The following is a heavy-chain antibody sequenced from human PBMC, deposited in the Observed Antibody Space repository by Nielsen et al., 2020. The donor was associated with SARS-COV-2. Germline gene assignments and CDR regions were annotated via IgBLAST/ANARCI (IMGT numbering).Heavy chain of an antibody. Sequence: WSRQPPGKGLEWIGYIYYSGSTNYNPSLKSRVTISVDTSKNQFSLKLSSVNAADTAVYYCARAEWAAAYGMDVWGQGTTVTVSS. V-gene: IGHV4-59*01. D-gene: IGHD6-13*01. CDR2: IYYSGST. CDR3: ARAEWAAAYGMDV. J-gene: IGHJ6*02.